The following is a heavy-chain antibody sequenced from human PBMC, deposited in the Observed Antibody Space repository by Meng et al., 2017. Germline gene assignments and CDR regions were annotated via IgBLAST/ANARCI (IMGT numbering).Heavy chain of an antibody. V-gene: IGHV3-30*01. CDR3: ARDRVILWFSAFDI. Sequence: GASLKISCAASGFTFSSYAMHWVRQAPGKGLEWVAVISYDGSNKYYADSVKGRFTISRDNSKNTLYLQMNSLRAEDTAVYYCARDRVILWFSAFDIWGQGTMVTVSS. J-gene: IGHJ3*02. D-gene: IGHD3-10*01. CDR2: ISYDGSNK. CDR1: GFTFSSYA.